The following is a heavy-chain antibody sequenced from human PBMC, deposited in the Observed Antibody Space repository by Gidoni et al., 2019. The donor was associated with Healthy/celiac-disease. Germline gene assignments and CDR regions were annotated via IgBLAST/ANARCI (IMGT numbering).Heavy chain of an antibody. Sequence: EVQLLESGGGLVQPGGSLRLSCAASGFPFSSYAMSWVRQAPGKGLEGVSDISGSGDSTYYADSVKGRFTISRDNSKNTLYLQRNSLRAEDTAVYYCAKAQESPLQHWGQGTLVTVSS. CDR2: ISGSGDST. CDR1: GFPFSSYA. V-gene: IGHV3-23*01. CDR3: AKAQESPLQH. J-gene: IGHJ1*01.